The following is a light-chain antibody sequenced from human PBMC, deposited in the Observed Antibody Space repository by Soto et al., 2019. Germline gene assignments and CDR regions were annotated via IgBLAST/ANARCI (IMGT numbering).Light chain of an antibody. CDR2: DAS. Sequence: DLQMTQSPSSLSASVGDRVTITCQASQDITNSLNWYQQKPGKAPKVLIYDASILETGVPSRFSGSESGKDFTFTISSLQPEDVATYYCQQYDNLPLTFGPGTTVDIE. J-gene: IGKJ3*01. CDR1: QDITNS. CDR3: QQYDNLPLT. V-gene: IGKV1-33*01.